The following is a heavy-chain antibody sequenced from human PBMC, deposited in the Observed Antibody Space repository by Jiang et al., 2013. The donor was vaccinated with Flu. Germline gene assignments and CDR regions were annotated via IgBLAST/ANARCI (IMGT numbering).Heavy chain of an antibody. D-gene: IGHD3-16*01. Sequence: WIAWVRQMPGKLEWMGSSILVTLIPDTSPSFQGQVTISADKSISTAYLQWSSLKASDTAMYYCARQGGNAFDIWAKGQWSPSLQ. CDR2: SILVTLIP. V-gene: IGHV5-51*01. J-gene: IGHJ3*02. CDR3: ARQGGNAFDI. CDR1: W.